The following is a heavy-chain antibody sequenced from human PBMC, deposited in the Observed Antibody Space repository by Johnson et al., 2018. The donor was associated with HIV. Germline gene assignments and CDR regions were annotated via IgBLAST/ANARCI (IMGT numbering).Heavy chain of an antibody. CDR1: GFTFDDYA. CDR2: ISWKSGSI. J-gene: IGHJ3*02. D-gene: IGHD6-13*01. Sequence: VQLVESGGGLVQPGRSLRLSCAASGFTFDDYAMHWVRQAPGKGLEWVSGISWKSGSIGYADSVKGRFTISRDNAKNSLYLQMNSLRAEDTALYYCAKDGYSSSWYPYAFDIWGQGTIVTVSS. V-gene: IGHV3-9*01. CDR3: AKDGYSSSWYPYAFDI.